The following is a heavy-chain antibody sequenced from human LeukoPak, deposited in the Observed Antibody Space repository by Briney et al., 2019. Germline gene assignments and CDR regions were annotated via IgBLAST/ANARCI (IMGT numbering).Heavy chain of an antibody. D-gene: IGHD6-13*01. J-gene: IGHJ4*02. CDR1: GGSFSGYY. Sequence: KASETLSLTCAVYGGSFSGYYWSWIRQPPGKGLEWIGEINHSGSTNYNPSLKSRVTISVDTSKNQFSLKLSSVTAADTAVYYCARAAVLAKPGIAAAANPEYYFDYWGQGTLVTVSS. CDR3: ARAAVLAKPGIAAAANPEYYFDY. CDR2: INHSGST. V-gene: IGHV4-34*01.